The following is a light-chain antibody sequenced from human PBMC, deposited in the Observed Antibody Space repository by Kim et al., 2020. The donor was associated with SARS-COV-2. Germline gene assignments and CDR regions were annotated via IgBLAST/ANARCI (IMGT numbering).Light chain of an antibody. V-gene: IGLV4-69*01. J-gene: IGLJ3*02. CDR2: LNGDRSH. Sequence: SGTLTCPPCGGHSSYAMAWRRQKPEQGPRSLMSLNGDRSHSKGDRIPDRVSGSGSGAERYLTISSLQSEDEADYYCLNWGTGVRVFGGGTQLTVL. CDR1: GGHSSYA. CDR3: LNWGTGVRV.